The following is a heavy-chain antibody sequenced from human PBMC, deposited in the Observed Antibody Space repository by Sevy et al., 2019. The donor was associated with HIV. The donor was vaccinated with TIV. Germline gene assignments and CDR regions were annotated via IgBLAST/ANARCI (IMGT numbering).Heavy chain of an antibody. D-gene: IGHD2-21*02. V-gene: IGHV4-39*01. J-gene: IGHJ4*02. CDR3: ARHVVVTATLDY. CDR1: GGSISSSSYY. CDR2: IYYSGST. Sequence: SETLSLTCTVSGGSISSSSYYWGWIRQPPGKGLEWIGSIYYSGSTYYNPSLKSRVTISVDTSKNQFSLKLSSVTAADTAVYYCARHVVVTATLDYWDQGTLVTVSS.